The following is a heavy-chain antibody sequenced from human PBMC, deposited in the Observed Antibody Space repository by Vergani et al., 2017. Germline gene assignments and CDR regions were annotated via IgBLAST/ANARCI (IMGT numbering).Heavy chain of an antibody. J-gene: IGHJ4*02. V-gene: IGHV6-1*01. CDR3: ARGIINYYDSSGYYGIDY. Sequence: QVQLQQSGPGLVKPSQTLSLTCAISGDSVSSNSAAWNWIRQSPSRGLEWLGRTYYRSKWYNDYAVSVKSRITINPDTSKNQFSLQLNSVTPEDTAVYYCARGIINYYDSSGYYGIDYWGQGTLVTVSS. CDR1: GDSVSSNSAA. CDR2: TYYRSKWYN. D-gene: IGHD3-22*01.